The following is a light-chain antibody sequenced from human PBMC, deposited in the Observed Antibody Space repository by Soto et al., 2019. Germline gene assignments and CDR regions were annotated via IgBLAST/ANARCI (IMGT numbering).Light chain of an antibody. CDR1: SSDIGSYDL. Sequence: QSALTQPASVSGSPGQSITISCTGTSSDIGSYDLVSWYQQHADKVPKLIIYEVRKRPSGVSNRFSGSKSGNTASLTISGLQAEDKADYYCCSGSTTFYVFGTGTKLTVL. CDR2: EVR. J-gene: IGLJ1*01. CDR3: CSGSTTFYV. V-gene: IGLV2-23*02.